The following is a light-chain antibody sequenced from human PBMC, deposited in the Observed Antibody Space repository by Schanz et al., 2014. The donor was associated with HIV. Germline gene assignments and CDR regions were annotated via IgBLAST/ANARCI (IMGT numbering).Light chain of an antibody. J-gene: IGKJ1*01. V-gene: IGKV3-20*01. CDR1: QSVKSNF. CDR2: GAS. Sequence: EIVLTQSPGTLSLSPGERGTLSCRASQSVKSNFIGWYQQKPGQAPRLLIFGASNRATGIPDRFSGSGSGSTFTLIISRLEPADAAVYYCQQYGGSPTFGQGTKVEIK. CDR3: QQYGGSPT.